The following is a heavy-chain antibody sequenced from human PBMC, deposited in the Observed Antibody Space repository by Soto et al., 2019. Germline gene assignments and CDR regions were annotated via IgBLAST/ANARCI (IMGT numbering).Heavy chain of an antibody. Sequence: ASVKVSCKASGYTFTSYDINWVRQATGQGLEWMGWLSPNSGNTGSAQKFQGRVTMTRNTSISTAYMELSSLRSEDTAVYYCARVPGAVDITARWDYYGMDVWGQGTTVTVSS. V-gene: IGHV1-8*01. CDR1: GYTFTSYD. J-gene: IGHJ6*02. CDR3: ARVPGAVDITARWDYYGMDV. CDR2: LSPNSGNT. D-gene: IGHD3-9*01.